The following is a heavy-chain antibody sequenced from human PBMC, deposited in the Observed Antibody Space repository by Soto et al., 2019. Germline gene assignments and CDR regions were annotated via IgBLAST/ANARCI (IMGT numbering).Heavy chain of an antibody. CDR2: ITTSGGNT. D-gene: IGHD2-8*01. CDR3: AGRYCTNGVCYTNYYYYMDV. V-gene: IGHV3-23*01. J-gene: IGHJ6*03. Sequence: EVQLLESGGGLVQPGGSLRLSCAASGFTFSSYVLSWVRQAPGKGLEWVSTITTSGGNTYYADSVKGRFTISRDNSKNTLYLQMNSLRAEDTAVYYCAGRYCTNGVCYTNYYYYMDVWGKGTTVTVSS. CDR1: GFTFSSYV.